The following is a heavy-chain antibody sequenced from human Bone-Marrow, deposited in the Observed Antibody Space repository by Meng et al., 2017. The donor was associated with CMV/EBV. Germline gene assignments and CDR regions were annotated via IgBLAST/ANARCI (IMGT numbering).Heavy chain of an antibody. CDR3: ARMDGDFDY. V-gene: IGHV2-70D*14. Sequence: QTLSLPCTFSGFSLSTSGMRVSWIRQPPGKALEWLARIDWDDDKFYSTSLKTRLTISKDTSKNQVVLTMTNMDPVDTATYYCARMDGDFDYWGQGTLVTFSS. D-gene: IGHD4-17*01. J-gene: IGHJ4*02. CDR1: GFSLSTSGMR. CDR2: IDWDDDK.